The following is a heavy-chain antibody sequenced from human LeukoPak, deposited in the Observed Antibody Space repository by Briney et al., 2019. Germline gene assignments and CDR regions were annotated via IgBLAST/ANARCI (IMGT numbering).Heavy chain of an antibody. CDR1: GFTFSSYG. D-gene: IGHD3-9*01. V-gene: IGHV3-23*01. Sequence: PGGSLRLSCAASGFTFSSYGMSWVRQAPGKGLEWVSAMSGSGGSTYYADPVKGRFTISRDNSKNTLYLQMNSLRAEDTAVYYCAKDWGILTGYYGLEAAFDIWGQGTMVTVSS. J-gene: IGHJ3*02. CDR2: MSGSGGST. CDR3: AKDWGILTGYYGLEAAFDI.